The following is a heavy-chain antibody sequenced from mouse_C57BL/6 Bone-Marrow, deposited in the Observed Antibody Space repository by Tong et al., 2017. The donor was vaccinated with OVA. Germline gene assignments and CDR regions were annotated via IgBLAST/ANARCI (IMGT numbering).Heavy chain of an antibody. Sequence: VQLQESGAELVRPGVSVKISCKGSGYTFTDYAMHWVKQSHAKSLEWIGVISTYYGDASYNQKFKGKATMTVDKSSSTAYMELARLTSEDSAICYCARPIGTTIDYWGQGTTLTVSS. CDR3: ARPIGTTIDY. CDR2: ISTYYGDA. D-gene: IGHD2-14*01. V-gene: IGHV1S137*01. CDR1: GYTFTDYA. J-gene: IGHJ2*01.